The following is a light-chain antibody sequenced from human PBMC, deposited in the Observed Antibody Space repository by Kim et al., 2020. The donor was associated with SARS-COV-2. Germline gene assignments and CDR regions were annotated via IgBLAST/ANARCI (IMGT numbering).Light chain of an antibody. CDR1: SLRDYY. J-gene: IGLJ2*01. CDR2: GKN. Sequence: SSELTQDPAMSVALGQTVSITCQGDSLRDYYASWYQQRAGQASVLVAYGKNNRPPGIPARFSGPNSRDTASLTISGAQAEDEGVYYCSSRDSNGDHVLFG. CDR3: SSRDSNGDHVL. V-gene: IGLV3-19*01.